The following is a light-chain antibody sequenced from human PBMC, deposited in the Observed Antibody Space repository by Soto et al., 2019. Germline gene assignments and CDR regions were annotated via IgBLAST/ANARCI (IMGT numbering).Light chain of an antibody. CDR1: QSISNY. CDR2: DAS. CDR3: QQSYTTPIT. J-gene: IGKJ5*01. V-gene: IGKV1-39*01. Sequence: DVQMTQSPSSLSASVGDSVPITCRASQSISNYLNWYQQKPGKAPKLLIYDASRLQSGVPSRFSGSVSGTDFPLTISSLQSEDFASYYCQQSYTTPITFGQGTRLEIK.